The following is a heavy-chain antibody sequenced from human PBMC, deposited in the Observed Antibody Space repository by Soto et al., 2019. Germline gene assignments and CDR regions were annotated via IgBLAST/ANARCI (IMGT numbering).Heavy chain of an antibody. CDR3: ARAHVIAAAGNFLRAGNWFDP. CDR1: GFTFSSYA. CDR2: ISYDGSNK. V-gene: IGHV3-30-3*01. D-gene: IGHD6-13*01. Sequence: GGSLRLSCAASGFTFSSYAMHWVRQAPGKGLEWVAVISYDGSNKYYADSVKGRFTISRDNSKNTLYLQMNSLRAEDTAVYYCARAHVIAAAGNFLRAGNWFDPWGQGTLVTVSS. J-gene: IGHJ5*02.